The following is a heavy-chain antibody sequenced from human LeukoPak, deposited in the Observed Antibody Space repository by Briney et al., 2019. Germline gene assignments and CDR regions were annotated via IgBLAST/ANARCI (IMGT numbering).Heavy chain of an antibody. CDR1: GFTFSSYA. V-gene: IGHV3-23*01. CDR3: AKAGIAVPATPEY. D-gene: IGHD6-19*01. CDR2: ISSSGGTT. Sequence: GGSLRLSCAASGFTFSSYAMNWVRQAPGKGLEWVSVISSSGGTTYYSDSVKGRFIISRDNSKNTLYLQMNSLRAEDTAVYYCAKAGIAVPATPEYCGQGTQVSVSS. J-gene: IGHJ4*02.